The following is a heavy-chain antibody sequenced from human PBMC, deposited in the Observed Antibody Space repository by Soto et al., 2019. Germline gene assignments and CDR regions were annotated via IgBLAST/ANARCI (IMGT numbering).Heavy chain of an antibody. CDR3: ARDITIFGVAYRQFYSMAV. V-gene: IGHV1-2*02. CDR2: INPNSGGT. D-gene: IGHD3-3*01. Sequence: ASVKISCKASGYTFTGYYMHWVRQAPGQGLEWMGWINPNSGGTNYAQKFQGRVTMTRDTSISTAYMELSRLRSDDTAVYYCARDITIFGVAYRQFYSMAVRGHGNTV. CDR1: GYTFTGYY. J-gene: IGHJ6*02.